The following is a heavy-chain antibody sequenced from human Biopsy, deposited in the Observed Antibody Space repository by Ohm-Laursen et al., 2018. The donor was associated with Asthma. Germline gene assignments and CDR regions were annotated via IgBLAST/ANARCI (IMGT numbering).Heavy chain of an antibody. V-gene: IGHV3-9*01. CDR1: GFTFDDYA. J-gene: IGHJ4*02. CDR3: AKGEWELLEANFDY. D-gene: IGHD1-26*01. CDR2: ISWNSGSI. Sequence: RSLRLSCAASGFTFDDYAMHWVRQAPGKGLEWVSGISWNSGSIGYADSVEGRFTISRDNAKNSLYLQMNSLRAEDTALYYCAKGEWELLEANFDYWGQGTLVTVSS.